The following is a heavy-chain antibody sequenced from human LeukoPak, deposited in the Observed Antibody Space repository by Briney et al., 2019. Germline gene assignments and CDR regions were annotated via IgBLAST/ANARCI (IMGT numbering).Heavy chain of an antibody. CDR3: ARDLRDLEYSSSDPCYYYYMDV. D-gene: IGHD6-6*01. V-gene: IGHV3-21*01. CDR1: GFTFSSYS. Sequence: GGSLRLSCAASGFTFSSYSMNWVRQAPGKGLEWVSSISSSSSYIYYADSVKGRFTISRDNAKNSLYLQMNSLRAEDTAVYYCARDLRDLEYSSSDPCYYYYMDVWGKGTTVTISS. CDR2: ISSSSSYI. J-gene: IGHJ6*03.